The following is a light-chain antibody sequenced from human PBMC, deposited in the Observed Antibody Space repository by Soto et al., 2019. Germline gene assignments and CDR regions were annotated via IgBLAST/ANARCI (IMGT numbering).Light chain of an antibody. J-gene: IGLJ2*01. V-gene: IGLV2-14*01. CDR1: SSDVGGYNY. CDR3: SSYTSSSTL. CDR2: DVS. Sequence: SALTQPASVSGSPGQSITISCTGTSSDVGGYNYVSWYQQHPGKAPKLMIYDVSNRPSGVSNLFFGSKSGNTASLTMAGLQAEDEADYYCSSYTSSSTLFGGGTKLTVL.